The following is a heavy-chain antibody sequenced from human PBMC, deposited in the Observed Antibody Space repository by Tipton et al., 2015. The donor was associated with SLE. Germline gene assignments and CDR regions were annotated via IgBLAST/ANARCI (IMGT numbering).Heavy chain of an antibody. D-gene: IGHD3-10*01. CDR3: ARGPRSGRPNFHFDY. CDR1: GYSFTTYW. Sequence: QSGPEVKKPGESLKISCKGSGYSFTTYWIGWVRQMPGKGLEWMGIIYPGDSDTRYSPSFQGQVTISADKSISTAYLQWSSLKASDTAMYYCARGPRSGRPNFHFDYWGQGTLVTVSS. J-gene: IGHJ4*02. CDR2: IYPGDSDT. V-gene: IGHV5-51*03.